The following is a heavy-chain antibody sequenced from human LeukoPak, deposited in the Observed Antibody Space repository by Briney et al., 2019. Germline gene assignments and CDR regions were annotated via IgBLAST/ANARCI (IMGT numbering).Heavy chain of an antibody. CDR2: IYTSGST. CDR1: GDSISSYY. J-gene: IGHJ3*02. CDR3: ARGGHFDSSEPDDAFDI. Sequence: PSETLSLTCTVSGDSISSYYWSWIRQPAGKGLEWIGRIYTSGSTNYNPSLKSRVTMSVDTSKNQFSLKLSSVTAADTAVYYCARGGHFDSSEPDDAFDIWGQGTMVTASS. V-gene: IGHV4-4*07. D-gene: IGHD3-22*01.